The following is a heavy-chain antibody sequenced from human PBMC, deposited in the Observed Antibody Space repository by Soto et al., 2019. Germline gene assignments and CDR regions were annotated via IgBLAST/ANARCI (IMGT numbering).Heavy chain of an antibody. Sequence: GESLKISCTGSEYRFISYWIGWVRQMPGKGLEWIGMIYPGDSDTTYSSSFEVQVTMSVDKSICTAYLQWISLTAADSATYHCARQGRTGAYVYFATDVWGEAVTVTVSS. CDR2: IYPGDSDT. CDR3: ARQGRTGAYVYFATDV. CDR1: EYRFISYW. J-gene: IGHJ6*04. D-gene: IGHD2-8*02. V-gene: IGHV5-51*01.